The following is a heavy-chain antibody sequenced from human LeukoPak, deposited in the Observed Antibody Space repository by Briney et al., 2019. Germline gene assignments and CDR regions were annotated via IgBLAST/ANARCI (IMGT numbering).Heavy chain of an antibody. CDR2: IIPILGIA. CDR3: ARDEEGFYDFWSGSNAFDI. V-gene: IGHV1-69*04. D-gene: IGHD3-3*01. J-gene: IGHJ3*02. CDR1: GGTFSSYT. Sequence: GSSVKVSCKASGGTFSSYTISWVRQAPGQGLEWMGRIIPILGIANYAQKFQGRVTITADKSTSTAYMELSSLRSEDTAVYYCARDEEGFYDFWSGSNAFDIWGQGTMVTVSS.